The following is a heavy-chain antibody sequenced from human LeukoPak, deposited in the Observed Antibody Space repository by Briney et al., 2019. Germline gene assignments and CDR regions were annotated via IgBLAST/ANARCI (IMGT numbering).Heavy chain of an antibody. D-gene: IGHD6-19*01. Sequence: GGSLRLSCAASGFTFSSYAMSWVRQAPGKGLEWVSAISGSGGSTYYADSVKGRFTISRDNSKNTLYLQMNSLRAGDTAVYYCAKGDNYSGWYPYPDYWGQGTLVTVSS. J-gene: IGHJ4*02. CDR2: ISGSGGST. V-gene: IGHV3-23*01. CDR3: AKGDNYSGWYPYPDY. CDR1: GFTFSSYA.